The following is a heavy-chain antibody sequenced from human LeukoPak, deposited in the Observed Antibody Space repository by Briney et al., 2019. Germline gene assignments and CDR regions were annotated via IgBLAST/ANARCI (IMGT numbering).Heavy chain of an antibody. CDR2: INHSGST. J-gene: IGHJ3*02. Sequence: PSETRSLTCAVYGGSFSGYYWSWIRQPPGKGLEWIGEINHSGSTNYNPSLKSRVTISVDTSKNQFSLKLSSVTAADTAVYYCARAWAGNAFDIWGQGTMVTVSS. D-gene: IGHD6-19*01. V-gene: IGHV4-34*01. CDR1: GGSFSGYY. CDR3: ARAWAGNAFDI.